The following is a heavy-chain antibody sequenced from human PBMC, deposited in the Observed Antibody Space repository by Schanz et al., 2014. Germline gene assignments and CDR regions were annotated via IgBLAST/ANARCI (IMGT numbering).Heavy chain of an antibody. CDR3: AKDGRLPYYGTGSDFDY. V-gene: IGHV3-74*02. J-gene: IGHJ4*02. Sequence: VQLVESGGGVVQPGGSLRLSCAASGFTFSRYWMQWVRQAPGKGLVWVSRIYMDGSGRDYGDSVKGRFTVSRDNAKNTLYLQMDSLRAEDTAVYYCAKDGRLPYYGTGSDFDYWGQGTLVAVSS. CDR2: IYMDGSGR. CDR1: GFTFSRYW. D-gene: IGHD3-22*01.